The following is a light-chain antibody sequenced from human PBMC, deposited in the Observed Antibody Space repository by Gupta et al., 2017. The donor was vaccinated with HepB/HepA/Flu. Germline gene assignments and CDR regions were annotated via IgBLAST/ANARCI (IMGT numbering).Light chain of an antibody. CDR3: QQYNSYST. Sequence: DIQMTQSPSTLSASVGDRVTITCRASQSISSWLAWYQQKPGKAPKLLIYKASSLESGVTSRFSGSGAGTEFTLTSSRRQPDDFANYYCQQYNSYSTFGHGTKVDIK. J-gene: IGKJ3*01. CDR1: QSISSW. CDR2: KAS. V-gene: IGKV1-5*03.